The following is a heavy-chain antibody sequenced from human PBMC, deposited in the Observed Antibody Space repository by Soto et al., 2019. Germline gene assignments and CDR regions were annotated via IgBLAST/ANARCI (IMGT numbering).Heavy chain of an antibody. D-gene: IGHD3-22*01. V-gene: IGHV3-30-3*01. Sequence: PGGSLRLSCAASGFTFSSYAMHWVRQAPGKGLEWVAVISYDGSNKYYADSVKGRFTISRDNSKNTLYLQVNSLRAEDTAVYYCARDPYYYDSSGPAGDYYYYGMDVWGQGTTVTVSS. CDR1: GFTFSSYA. CDR3: ARDPYYYDSSGPAGDYYYYGMDV. CDR2: ISYDGSNK. J-gene: IGHJ6*02.